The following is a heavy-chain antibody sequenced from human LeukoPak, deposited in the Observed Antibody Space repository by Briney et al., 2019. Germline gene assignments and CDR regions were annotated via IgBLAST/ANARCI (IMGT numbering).Heavy chain of an antibody. CDR2: IYTSGST. D-gene: IGHD3-22*01. CDR1: GGSISSGSYY. CDR3: ARVNPYYYDSSGYLSIGAFDI. V-gene: IGHV4-61*02. J-gene: IGHJ3*02. Sequence: SSETLSLTCTVSGGSISSGSYYWSWIRQPAGKGLEWIGRIYTSGSTNYNPSLKSRVTISVDTSKNQFSPKLSSVTAADTAVYYCARVNPYYYDSSGYLSIGAFDIWGQGTMVTVSS.